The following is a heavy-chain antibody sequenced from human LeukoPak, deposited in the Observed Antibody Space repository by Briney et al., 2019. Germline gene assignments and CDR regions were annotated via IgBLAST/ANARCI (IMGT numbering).Heavy chain of an antibody. D-gene: IGHD2-15*01. J-gene: IGHJ6*03. CDR2: IKKDGSEK. CDR3: ARAQKKFCSNSSCWGYYYYYYMDV. V-gene: IGHV3-7*01. Sequence: PGGSLRLSCAASGFTFSSYWMSWVRQAPGKGLEWVANIKKDGSEKYYVDSVKGRFTISRDNAKNSMYLQMNSLRAEDTAVYYCARAQKKFCSNSSCWGYYYYYYMDVWGKGTTVTISS. CDR1: GFTFSSYW.